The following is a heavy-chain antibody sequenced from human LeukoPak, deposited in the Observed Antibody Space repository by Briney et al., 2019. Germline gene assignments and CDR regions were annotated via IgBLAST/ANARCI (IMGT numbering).Heavy chain of an antibody. D-gene: IGHD6-19*01. V-gene: IGHV4-39*07. CDR2: IYYSGST. CDR3: AREPLLAVAGTLDY. Sequence: SETLSLTCTVSGGSINSSSYYWGWIRQPPGKGLEWIGSIYYSGSTYYSPSLKSRVTISVDTSKNQFSLKLSSVTAADTAVYYCAREPLLAVAGTLDYWGQGTLVTVSS. J-gene: IGHJ4*02. CDR1: GGSINSSSYY.